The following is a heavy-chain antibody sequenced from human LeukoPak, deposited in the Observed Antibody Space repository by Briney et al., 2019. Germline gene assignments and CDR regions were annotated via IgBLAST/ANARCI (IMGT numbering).Heavy chain of an antibody. J-gene: IGHJ4*02. CDR1: GLTFSSYA. Sequence: GGSLRLSCAASGLTFSSYAMSWVRQAPGKGLEWVSTISGGATGTYFADSVKGRFTISRDNAKNSLYLQMNTLRAEDTAVYYCARDRTTVTTFDYWGQGTLVTVSS. D-gene: IGHD4-17*01. CDR3: ARDRTTVTTFDY. CDR2: ISGGATGT. V-gene: IGHV3-23*01.